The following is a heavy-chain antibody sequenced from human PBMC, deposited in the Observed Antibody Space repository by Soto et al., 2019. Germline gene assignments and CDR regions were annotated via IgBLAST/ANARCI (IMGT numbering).Heavy chain of an antibody. Sequence: ASVKVSCKASGYTFTGYYMHWVRQAPGQGLEWMGWINPNSGGTNYAQKFQGRVTMTRDTSISTAYMELSRLRSDDTAVYYCARTGISWTRDYSYGMDVWGQGPSVTVSS. J-gene: IGHJ6*02. D-gene: IGHD6-13*01. CDR3: ARTGISWTRDYSYGMDV. V-gene: IGHV1-2*02. CDR2: INPNSGGT. CDR1: GYTFTGYY.